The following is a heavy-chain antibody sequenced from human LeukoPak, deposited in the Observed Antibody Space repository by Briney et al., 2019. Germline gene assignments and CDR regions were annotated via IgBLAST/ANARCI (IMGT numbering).Heavy chain of an antibody. J-gene: IGHJ3*01. CDR3: ARDRGRDYYDSSGYSH. D-gene: IGHD3-22*01. CDR2: INSDGSST. V-gene: IGHV3-74*01. CDR1: GFTFSSYW. Sequence: GGSLRLSCAASGFTFSSYWMHWVRHAPGKGLVWVSRINSDGSSTSYADSVKGRFTISRDNAKNTLYLQMNSLRAEDTAVYYCARDRGRDYYDSSGYSHWGQGTMVTVSS.